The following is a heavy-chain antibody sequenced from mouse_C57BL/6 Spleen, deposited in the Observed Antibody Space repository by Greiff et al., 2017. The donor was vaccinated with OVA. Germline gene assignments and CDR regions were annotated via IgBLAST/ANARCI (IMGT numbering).Heavy chain of an antibody. CDR1: GFTFSSYA. D-gene: IGHD1-1*01. V-gene: IGHV5-9-1*02. Sequence: EVQLVESGEGLVKPGGSLKLSCAASGFTFSSYAMSWVRQTPEKRLEWVAYISSGGDYIYYADTVKGRFTISRDNARNTLYLQMSSLKSEDTAMYYCTRDRDTTVVGYWYFDVWGTGTTVTVSS. CDR2: ISSGGDYI. CDR3: TRDRDTTVVGYWYFDV. J-gene: IGHJ1*03.